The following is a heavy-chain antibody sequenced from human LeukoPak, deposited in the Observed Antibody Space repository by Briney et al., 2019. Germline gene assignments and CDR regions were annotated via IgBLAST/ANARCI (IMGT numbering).Heavy chain of an antibody. J-gene: IGHJ4*02. V-gene: IGHV2-70*01. CDR2: IDWDDDK. CDR3: ARIRDYYDSGSYFDY. CDR1: GFSLSTSGMC. Sequence: SGPTLVNPTQTLTLTCTFSGFSLSTSGMCVSWIRQPPGKALEWLALIDWDDDKYYSTSLKTRLTISKDTSKNQVVLTVTNMDPVDTASYYCARIRDYYDSGSYFDYWGQGTLVTVSS. D-gene: IGHD3-10*01.